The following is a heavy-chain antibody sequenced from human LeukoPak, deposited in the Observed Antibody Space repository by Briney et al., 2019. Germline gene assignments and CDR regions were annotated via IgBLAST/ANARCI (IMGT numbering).Heavy chain of an antibody. Sequence: SETLSLTCAVYGGSFSGYYWSWIRQPLGKGLEWIGEINHSGSTNYNPSLTSRVTISVDTSKNQFSLKLSSVTAADTAVYYCAGTRTRYYDILTGYFYWGQGTLVTVSS. J-gene: IGHJ4*02. CDR2: INHSGST. D-gene: IGHD3-9*01. V-gene: IGHV4-34*01. CDR1: GGSFSGYY. CDR3: AGTRTRYYDILTGYFY.